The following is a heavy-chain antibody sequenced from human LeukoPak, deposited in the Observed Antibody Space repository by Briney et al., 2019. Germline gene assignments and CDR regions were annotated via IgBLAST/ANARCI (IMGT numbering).Heavy chain of an antibody. Sequence: PSETLSLTCTVSGGSISSYYWSWIRQPPGKGLEWIGYIYTSGSTNYNPSLKSRGTISVDTSKNQFSLKLSSVTAADTAVYYCARQRYYYYYMDVWGKGTTVTVSS. J-gene: IGHJ6*03. CDR1: GGSISSYY. CDR3: ARQRYYYYYMDV. CDR2: IYTSGST. V-gene: IGHV4-4*09. D-gene: IGHD5-24*01.